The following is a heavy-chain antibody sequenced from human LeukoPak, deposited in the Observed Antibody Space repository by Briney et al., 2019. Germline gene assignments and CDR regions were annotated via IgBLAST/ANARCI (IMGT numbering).Heavy chain of an antibody. V-gene: IGHV3-48*01. J-gene: IGHJ4*02. D-gene: IGHD3-22*01. CDR3: AGDTYSRLDY. Sequence: PGGSLRLSCAASGFSFNVYSMTWVRQAPGKGLEWLSYISGSSSPIYYTDSVKGRFTISRDNAKNSLYLQMNSLRVEDTAVYYCAGDTYSRLDYWGQGTLVTVSS. CDR2: ISGSSSPI. CDR1: GFSFNVYS.